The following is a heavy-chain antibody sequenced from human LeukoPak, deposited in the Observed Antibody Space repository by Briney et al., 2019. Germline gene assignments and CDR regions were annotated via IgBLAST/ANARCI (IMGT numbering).Heavy chain of an antibody. V-gene: IGHV3-7*01. Sequence: RGSLRLSCGASGFTFSNYWMSWVRQAPGKGLEWVANIKQDGSETYYVDSVKGRFTISRDNAKNSLFLQMNSLTAEDTAVYYCARKGGTRGPLNYWGQGTLVTVSS. CDR3: ARKGGTRGPLNY. J-gene: IGHJ4*02. CDR2: IKQDGSET. CDR1: GFTFSNYW. D-gene: IGHD2-8*01.